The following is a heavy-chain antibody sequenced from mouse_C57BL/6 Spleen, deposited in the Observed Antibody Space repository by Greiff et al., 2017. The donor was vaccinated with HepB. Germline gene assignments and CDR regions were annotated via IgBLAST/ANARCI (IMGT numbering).Heavy chain of an antibody. Sequence: QVQLQQPGAELVKPGASVKLSCKASGYTFTSYWMQWVKQRPGQGLEWIGEIDPSDSYTNYNQKFKGKATLTVDTSSSTAYMQLSSLTSEDSAVYYCARERVGDYWGQGTTLTVSS. CDR3: ARERVGDY. D-gene: IGHD1-1*02. J-gene: IGHJ2*01. V-gene: IGHV1-50*01. CDR1: GYTFTSYW. CDR2: IDPSDSYT.